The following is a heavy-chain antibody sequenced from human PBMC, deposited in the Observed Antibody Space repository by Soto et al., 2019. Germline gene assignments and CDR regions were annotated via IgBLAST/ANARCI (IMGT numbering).Heavy chain of an antibody. D-gene: IGHD2-2*01. Sequence: GSLRLSCAASGFNFSSYAMSWVRQAPGKGLEWVSAISGSGGSTYYADSVKGRFTISRDQAKNTLYLQMNSLRAEDTAVYYCARILPDYYYYGMDVWGQGTKVTVYS. CDR1: GFNFSSYA. CDR3: ARILPDYYYYGMDV. J-gene: IGHJ6*02. CDR2: ISGSGGST. V-gene: IGHV3-23*01.